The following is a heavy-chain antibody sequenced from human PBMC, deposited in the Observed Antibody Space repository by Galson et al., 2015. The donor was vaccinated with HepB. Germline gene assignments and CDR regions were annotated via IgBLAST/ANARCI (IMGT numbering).Heavy chain of an antibody. CDR1: GFNFSIYS. J-gene: IGHJ4*02. V-gene: IGHV3-48*02. CDR2: MTSDMKTI. Sequence: SLRLSCAASGFNFSIYSMNWVRQAPGKGLEWVSYMTSDMKTIYYADSVKGRFTISRDNAGNSLYLHMNSLRDEDTAVYFCARSVRASFDSWGQGTLVTVSS. CDR3: ARSVRASFDS.